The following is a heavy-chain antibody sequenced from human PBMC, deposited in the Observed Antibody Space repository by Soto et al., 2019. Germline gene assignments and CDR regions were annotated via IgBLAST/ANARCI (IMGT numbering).Heavy chain of an antibody. V-gene: IGHV3-23*01. CDR3: AKDGLSDSPSAIDY. CDR2: IGGSGRKT. D-gene: IGHD6-13*01. Sequence: VGSLRLSCAASGFTFTKSGMSWVRQAPGKGLEWVAGIGGSGRKTYYADSVKGRFSISRDNSKNSLFLQMNSLSADDTAIYYCAKDGLSDSPSAIDYWGLGTLVTVSS. CDR1: GFTFTKSG. J-gene: IGHJ4*02.